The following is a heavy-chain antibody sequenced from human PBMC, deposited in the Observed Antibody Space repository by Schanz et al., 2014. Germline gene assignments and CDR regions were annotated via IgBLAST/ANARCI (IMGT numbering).Heavy chain of an antibody. J-gene: IGHJ6*02. CDR1: GFAFSVYG. V-gene: IGHV3-48*01. Sequence: EVQLLESGGGVVQPGRSLRLSCAASGFAFSVYGMHWVRQAPGKGPEWVSYICSSGNTIYYADSVKGRFTISRDNSKNTLYLQMNSLRAEDTAVYYCAKARRKSNCSGGRCFHYSYYGMDVWGQGTTVTVSS. CDR3: AKARRKSNCSGGRCFHYSYYGMDV. D-gene: IGHD2-15*01. CDR2: ICSSGNTI.